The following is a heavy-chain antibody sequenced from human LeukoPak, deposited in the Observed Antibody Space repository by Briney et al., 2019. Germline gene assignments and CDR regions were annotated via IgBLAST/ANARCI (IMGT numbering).Heavy chain of an antibody. CDR2: IIPIFGIA. CDR1: GGTFSSYA. D-gene: IGHD6-13*01. CDR3: ARGSIAAAGETIDY. V-gene: IGHV1-69*04. J-gene: IGHJ4*02. Sequence: SVKVSCKASGGTFSSYAISWVRQAPGQGLEWMGRIIPIFGIANYAQKSQGRVTITADKSTSTAYMELSSLRSEDTAVYYCARGSIAAAGETIDYWGQGTLVTVSS.